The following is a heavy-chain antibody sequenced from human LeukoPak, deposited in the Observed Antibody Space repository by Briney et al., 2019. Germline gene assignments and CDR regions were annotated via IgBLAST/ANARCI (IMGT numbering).Heavy chain of an antibody. D-gene: IGHD1-7*01. J-gene: IGHJ3*01. CDR1: GFTFDDYA. CDR2: ITWNSGTI. V-gene: IGHV3-9*01. CDR3: AKDVTGTGAFDA. Sequence: SLRLSCAASGFTFDDYAMHWVRQGPGKGLEWVSGITWNSGTIGYADSVKGRFTISRDNAKNSLYLQMNSLRAEDTALYHCAKDVTGTGAFDAWGQGTMVTVSS.